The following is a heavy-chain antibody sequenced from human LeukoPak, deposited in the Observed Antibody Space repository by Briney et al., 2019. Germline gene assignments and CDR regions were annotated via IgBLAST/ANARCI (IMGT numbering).Heavy chain of an antibody. D-gene: IGHD4-11*01. CDR3: TRQQRGDYPHYYYYGMDV. J-gene: IGHJ6*02. CDR2: IISKANSYAT. Sequence: GGSLKLSCAASGFTFSGSAMHWVRQASGKGLEWVGRIISKANSYATAYAASVKGRFTISRDDSKNTAYLQMNSLKTEDTAVYYCTRQQRGDYPHYYYYGMDVWGQGTTVTVSS. CDR1: GFTFSGSA. V-gene: IGHV3-73*01.